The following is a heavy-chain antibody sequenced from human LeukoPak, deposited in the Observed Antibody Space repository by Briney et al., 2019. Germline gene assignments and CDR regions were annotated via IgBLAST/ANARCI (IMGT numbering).Heavy chain of an antibody. CDR2: IYYSGST. J-gene: IGHJ3*02. CDR1: GGSISSYY. Sequence: SETLSLTCTVSGGSISSYYWSWIRQPPGKGLEWIGYIYYSGSTNYNPSLKSRVTISVDTSKNQFSLKLSSVTAADTAVYYCAREAPTTRGAFDIWGQGTMVTVSS. V-gene: IGHV4-59*01. D-gene: IGHD1-1*01. CDR3: AREAPTTRGAFDI.